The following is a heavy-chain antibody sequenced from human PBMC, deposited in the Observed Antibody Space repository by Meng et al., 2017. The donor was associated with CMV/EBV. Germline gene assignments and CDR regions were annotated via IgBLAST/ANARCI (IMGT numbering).Heavy chain of an antibody. V-gene: IGHV4-39*07. D-gene: IGHD6-13*01. CDR2: IYYSGST. Sequence: GSLRLSYTVSGGSISSSSYYWGWIRQPPGKGLEWIGSIYYSGSTYYNPSLKSRVTISVDTSKNQFSLKLSSVTAADTAVYYCARGIIAAAASSVDYYYYGMDVWGQGTTVTVSS. CDR3: ARGIIAAAASSVDYYYYGMDV. J-gene: IGHJ6*02. CDR1: GGSISSSSYY.